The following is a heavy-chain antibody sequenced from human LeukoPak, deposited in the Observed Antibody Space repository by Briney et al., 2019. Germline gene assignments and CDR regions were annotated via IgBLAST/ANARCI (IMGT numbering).Heavy chain of an antibody. CDR3: AKGSSRHYDILTGFFYYYYMDV. CDR2: ISGSGGST. Sequence: GGSLRLSCAASGFTFSSYGMSWVRQAPGKGLEWVSAISGSGGSTYYADSVKGRFTISRDNSKNTLYLQMNSLRAEDTAVYYCAKGSSRHYDILTGFFYYYYMDVWGKGTTVTISS. CDR1: GFTFSSYG. D-gene: IGHD3-9*01. V-gene: IGHV3-23*01. J-gene: IGHJ6*03.